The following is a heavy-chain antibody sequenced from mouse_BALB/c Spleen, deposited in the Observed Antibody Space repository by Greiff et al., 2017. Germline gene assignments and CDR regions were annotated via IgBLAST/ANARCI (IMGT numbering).Heavy chain of an antibody. V-gene: IGHV14-3*02. J-gene: IGHJ2*01. CDR1: GFNIKDTY. CDR2: IDPANGNT. Sequence: EVKLVESGAELVKPGASVKLSCTASGFNIKDTYMHWVKQRPEQGLEWIGRIDPANGNTKYDPKFQGKATITADTSSNTAYLQLSSLTSEDTAVYYCARSYYYGSSYFDYWGQGTTLTVSS. CDR3: ARSYYYGSSYFDY. D-gene: IGHD1-1*01.